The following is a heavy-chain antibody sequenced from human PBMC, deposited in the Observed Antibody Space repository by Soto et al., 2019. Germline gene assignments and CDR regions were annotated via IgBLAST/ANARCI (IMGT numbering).Heavy chain of an antibody. CDR3: ARWIDNGYFDY. CDR2: INAGRGKT. Sequence: QGQLVQSGAEVKKPGASVKVSCGTSGFSFTSYSFHWVRQAPAQGLQWMGWINAGRGKTKYSQQFXGXXXXXXXXXXXXXXXXXXXXXXXXXXXXXCARWIDNGYFDYWGQGTLVTVSA. CDR1: GFSFTSYS. V-gene: IGHV1-3*01. J-gene: IGHJ4*02. D-gene: IGHD4-17*01.